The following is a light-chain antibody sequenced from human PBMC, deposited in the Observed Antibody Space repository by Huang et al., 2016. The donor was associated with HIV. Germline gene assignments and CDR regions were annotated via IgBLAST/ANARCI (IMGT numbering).Light chain of an antibody. CDR1: QGISSY. Sequence: IQLTQSPSSLSASVGDRVTITCLASQGISSYIAWYQQKPGKAPKHRIYGASTLQKGVPSRYSGSGSGTDVTLTISSLQPEDFATYYCQQLNSYPLTFGGGTRVEIK. V-gene: IGKV1-9*01. CDR2: GAS. J-gene: IGKJ4*01. CDR3: QQLNSYPLT.